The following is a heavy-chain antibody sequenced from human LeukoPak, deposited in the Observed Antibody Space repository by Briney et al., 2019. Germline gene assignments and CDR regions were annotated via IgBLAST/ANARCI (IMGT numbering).Heavy chain of an antibody. D-gene: IGHD3-22*01. CDR2: IYHSGST. CDR1: GGSISSSQW. J-gene: IGHJ6*02. V-gene: IGHV4-4*02. CDR3: ARLTMIVEDYYYYGMDV. Sequence: SETLSLTCAVSGGSISSSQWRSWVRQPPGKGLEWIGEIYHSGSTNYNPSLKSRVTISVDKSKNQFSLKLSSVTAADTAVYYCARLTMIVEDYYYYGMDVWGQGTTVTVSS.